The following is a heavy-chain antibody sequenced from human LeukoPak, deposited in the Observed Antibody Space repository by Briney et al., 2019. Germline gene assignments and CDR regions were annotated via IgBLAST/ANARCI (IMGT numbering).Heavy chain of an antibody. V-gene: IGHV3-20*04. CDR3: ARGRVVVTAQFRAGIDF. Sequence: GGSLRLSCAASGFTFDDYGMSWVRQAPGKGLEWVSGINWNGGSTGYADSVKGRFTISRDNSKNTLYLQMNSLRAEDSAVYYCARGRVVVTAQFRAGIDFWGQGTLVTVSS. D-gene: IGHD2-21*02. CDR1: GFTFDDYG. J-gene: IGHJ4*02. CDR2: INWNGGST.